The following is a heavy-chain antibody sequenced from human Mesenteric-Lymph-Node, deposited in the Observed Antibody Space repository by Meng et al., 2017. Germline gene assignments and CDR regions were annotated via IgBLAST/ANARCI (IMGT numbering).Heavy chain of an antibody. CDR1: GYTFTSYD. J-gene: IGHJ6*02. CDR2: MNPNSGNT. Sequence: ASVKVSCKASGYTFTSYDINWVRQATGQGLEWMGWMNPNSGNTGYAQKFQGRVTMTRNTSISTAYMELSSLRSEDTAVYYCARGAYGGNSPNYYYYYGMDVWGQGITVTVSS. V-gene: IGHV1-8*01. CDR3: ARGAYGGNSPNYYYYYGMDV. D-gene: IGHD4-23*01.